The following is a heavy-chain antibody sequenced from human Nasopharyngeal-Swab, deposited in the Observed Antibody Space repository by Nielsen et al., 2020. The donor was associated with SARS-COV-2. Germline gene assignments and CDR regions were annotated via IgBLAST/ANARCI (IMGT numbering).Heavy chain of an antibody. V-gene: IGHV4-4*07. CDR2: VYPSGST. D-gene: IGHD1-1*01. J-gene: IGHJ6*01. CDR3: ARSGTTKYGLDV. Sequence: SETLSLTCSVSGGSISGYFLSWIRQPAGEGLEWIGRVYPSGSTNYNPSLKSRVTISIDMSTNQFSLELRSVTAADTAFYYCARSGTTKYGLDVWGQGTTVIVSS. CDR1: GGSISGYF.